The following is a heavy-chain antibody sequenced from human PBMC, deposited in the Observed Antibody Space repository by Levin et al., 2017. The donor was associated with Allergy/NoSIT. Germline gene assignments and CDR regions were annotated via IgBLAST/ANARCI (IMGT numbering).Heavy chain of an antibody. D-gene: IGHD6-19*01. V-gene: IGHV4-39*01. CDR3: ARHRREAYGSGWYWYFDL. CDR2: IFYSGST. Sequence: SETLSLTCVVSNDSISTIRYYWGWIRQSPGKGLEWIGSIFYSGSTYYTPSLKSRVTISVDTSKNQFYLKLSSATVADTALYYCARHRREAYGSGWYWYFDLWGRGTLVTVSS. CDR1: NDSISTIRYY. J-gene: IGHJ2*01.